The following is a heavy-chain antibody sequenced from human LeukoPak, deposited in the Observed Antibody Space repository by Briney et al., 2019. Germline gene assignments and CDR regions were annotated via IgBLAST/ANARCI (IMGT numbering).Heavy chain of an antibody. J-gene: IGHJ5*02. CDR3: ASTKKRPHTIFGVVPIRGDNWFDP. Sequence: WETLSLTCAVDGGSFSGYYWRWVRQPPGKGLGWVGEIKHSGSTNYNPSLKSRVTISVDTSKNQFSLKLRSATAAHTAVYYSASTKKRPHTIFGVVPIRGDNWFDPWGQGTLVTVSS. CDR2: IKHSGST. V-gene: IGHV4-34*01. CDR1: GGSFSGYY. D-gene: IGHD3-3*01.